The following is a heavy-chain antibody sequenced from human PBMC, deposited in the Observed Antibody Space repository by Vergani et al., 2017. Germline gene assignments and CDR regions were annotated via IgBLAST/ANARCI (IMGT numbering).Heavy chain of an antibody. Sequence: QVPLVQSGAEVKKPGASVKVFCKASGYTFSSYYMHWVRQAPGQGLEWMGIINPSGGSTSYAQKFQGRVTMTSDTSTSTVYMELSSLRSEDTAVYYCARNGITTDAFDIWGQGTMVTVSS. J-gene: IGHJ3*02. D-gene: IGHD1-1*01. CDR3: ARNGITTDAFDI. V-gene: IGHV1-46*03. CDR1: GYTFSSYY. CDR2: INPSGGST.